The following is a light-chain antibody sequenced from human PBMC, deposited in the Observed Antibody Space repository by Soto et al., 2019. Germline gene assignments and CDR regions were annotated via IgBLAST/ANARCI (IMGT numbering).Light chain of an antibody. Sequence: IFMTHSPATLSVSPWQRSSLSFSASQSVSTTVAWYHQKPGQAPRLLVYGASTRATGIPDRFSGSGSGTEFTLTISSLQSEDFAVYYCQQYNSWPPYTFGQGTKVDIK. J-gene: IGKJ2*01. CDR1: QSVSTT. V-gene: IGKV3D-15*01. CDR2: GAS. CDR3: QQYNSWPPYT.